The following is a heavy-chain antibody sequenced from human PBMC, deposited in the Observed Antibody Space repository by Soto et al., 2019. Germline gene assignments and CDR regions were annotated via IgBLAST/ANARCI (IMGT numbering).Heavy chain of an antibody. CDR3: ATKWEASYYYYGIDV. J-gene: IGHJ6*02. Sequence: ASVKVSSTVSGYNFTSYGISWVRQAPGQGLEWMGWISAYNGNTNDEQKIKGRVTMTTDTSTSTAYRELKSLRSDDTAVYYFATKWEASYYYYGIDVWGQETTVTISS. V-gene: IGHV1-18*04. CDR2: ISAYNGNT. CDR1: GYNFTSYG. D-gene: IGHD1-26*01.